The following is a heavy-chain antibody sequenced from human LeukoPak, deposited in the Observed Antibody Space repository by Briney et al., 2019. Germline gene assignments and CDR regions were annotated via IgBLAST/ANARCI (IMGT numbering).Heavy chain of an antibody. CDR3: ARRARENWYFDL. CDR1: GGSISSGGYY. J-gene: IGHJ2*01. CDR2: IYYTGST. Sequence: NPSQTLSLTCTVSGGSISSGGYYWSWIRQPPGKGLDWIGYIYYTGSTNSNPSLKSRVTISADTPKNQFSLKLSSVTAADTAVYYCARRARENWYFDLWGRGTLVTVSS. V-gene: IGHV4-61*08.